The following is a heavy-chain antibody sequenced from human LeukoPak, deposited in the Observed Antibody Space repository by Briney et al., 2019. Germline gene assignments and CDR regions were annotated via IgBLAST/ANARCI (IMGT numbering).Heavy chain of an antibody. CDR3: ARAPLRSTATMFDY. V-gene: IGHV4-4*07. CDR1: GGSISSYY. CDR2: IYTSGST. Sequence: PSETLSLTCTVSGGSISSYYWSWIRQPAGKGLEWIGRIYTSGSTNYNPSLKSRVTMSVDTSKNQFSLKLSSVTAADTAVYYCARAPLRSTATMFDYWGQGTLVTVSS. J-gene: IGHJ4*02. D-gene: IGHD4-17*01.